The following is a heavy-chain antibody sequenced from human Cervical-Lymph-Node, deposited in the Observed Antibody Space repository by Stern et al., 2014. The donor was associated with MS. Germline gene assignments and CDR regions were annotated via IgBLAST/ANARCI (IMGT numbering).Heavy chain of an antibody. CDR3: ARGGRGVGLEY. Sequence: QLQLVQSGGGVVQPGRSLSLSCVASGFTFSTYAMHWVRQAPGKGLAWVAFVSYDGTQRNSTDSVKARFTISRDNSKNTLYLHMNSLRDEDTAVYFCARGGRGVGLEYWGQGALVTVSS. V-gene: IGHV3-30-3*01. J-gene: IGHJ4*02. CDR1: GFTFSTYA. D-gene: IGHD3-10*01. CDR2: VSYDGTQR.